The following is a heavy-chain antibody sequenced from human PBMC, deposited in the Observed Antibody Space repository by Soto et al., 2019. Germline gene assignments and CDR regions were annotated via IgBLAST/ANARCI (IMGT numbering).Heavy chain of an antibody. CDR2: VYWNNDK. Sequence: GPTRRNPTHSGTLPCTFSGFSLSTSGVNVGWIRQPPGKALEWLALVYWNNDKRYSPSLKSRLTITKATSKNQVVLTMTNMDPVDTATYYCAHSSSDSIFYYYFDYCGQGTLVTVSS. J-gene: IGHJ4*02. CDR1: GFSLSTSGVN. V-gene: IGHV2-5*01. CDR3: AHSSSDSIFYYYFDY. D-gene: IGHD3-22*01.